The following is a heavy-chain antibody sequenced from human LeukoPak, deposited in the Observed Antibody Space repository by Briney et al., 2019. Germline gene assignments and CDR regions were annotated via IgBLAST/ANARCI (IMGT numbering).Heavy chain of an antibody. CDR2: ISYDGSNK. Sequence: GGSLRLSCAASGFTFSSYGMHWVRQAPGKGLEWVAVISYDGSNKYYADSVKGRFTISRDNSKNTLYLQMNSLRAEDTAVYYCATSLDSNVLLWFGESLGGPNWFDPWGQGTLVTVSS. V-gene: IGHV3-30*03. CDR1: GFTFSSYG. J-gene: IGHJ5*02. D-gene: IGHD3-10*01. CDR3: ATSLDSNVLLWFGESLGGPNWFDP.